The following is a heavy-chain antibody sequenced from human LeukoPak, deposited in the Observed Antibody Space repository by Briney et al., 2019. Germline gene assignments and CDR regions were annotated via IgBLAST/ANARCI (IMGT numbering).Heavy chain of an antibody. V-gene: IGHV3-30*18. Sequence: GGSLRLSCAASGFTFSTHWMHWVRQAPGKGLEWVAVISYDGSNKYYADSVKGRFTISRDNSKNTLYLQMNSLRAEDTAVYYCAKGDFDYWGQGTLVTVSS. CDR3: AKGDFDY. J-gene: IGHJ4*02. CDR2: ISYDGSNK. CDR1: GFTFSTHW.